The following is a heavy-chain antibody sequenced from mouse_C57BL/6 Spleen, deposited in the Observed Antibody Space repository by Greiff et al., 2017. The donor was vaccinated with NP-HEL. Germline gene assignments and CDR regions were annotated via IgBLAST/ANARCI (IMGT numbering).Heavy chain of an antibody. CDR1: GYTFTSYW. CDR3: ASLTGKAEDYAMDY. CDR2: IDPNSGGT. Sequence: VQLQQPGAELVKPGASVKLSCKASGYTFTSYWMHWVKQRPGRGLEWIGRIDPNSGGTKYNEKFKSKATLTVDKPSSTAYMQLSSLTSEDSAVYYCASLTGKAEDYAMDYWGQGTSVTVSS. V-gene: IGHV1-72*01. D-gene: IGHD4-1*01. J-gene: IGHJ4*01.